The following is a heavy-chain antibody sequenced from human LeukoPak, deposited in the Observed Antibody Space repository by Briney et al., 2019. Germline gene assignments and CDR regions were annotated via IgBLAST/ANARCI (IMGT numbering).Heavy chain of an antibody. CDR1: GYTFTGYY. CDR2: INPNSGGT. D-gene: IGHD2-2*01. V-gene: IGHV1-2*02. CDR3: ARVVESLVPAAKYYYYYMDV. J-gene: IGHJ6*03. Sequence: ASVKVSCKASGYTFTGYYMHWVRQAPGQGLEWMGWINPNSGGTNYAQKFQGRVTMTRDTSISTAYMEQSRLRSDDTAVYYCARVVESLVPAAKYYYYYMDVWGKGTTVTVSS.